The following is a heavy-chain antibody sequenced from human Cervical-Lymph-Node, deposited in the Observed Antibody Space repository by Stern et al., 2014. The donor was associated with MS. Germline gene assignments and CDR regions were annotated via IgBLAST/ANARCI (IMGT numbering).Heavy chain of an antibody. D-gene: IGHD3-3*01. V-gene: IGHV1-69*01. J-gene: IGHJ4*02. Sequence: VQLVQSGADVKKPGSSVKVSCKASGGTFNNYAISWVRQAPGQGLEWMGGIIPIFGTTNYAQKFQGRVPIIADESTTTAYMELLGLTSEDTAVYSCARGPVAEDTISSWFDYWGQGTLVTVSS. CDR3: ARGPVAEDTISSWFDY. CDR1: GGTFNNYA. CDR2: IIPIFGTT.